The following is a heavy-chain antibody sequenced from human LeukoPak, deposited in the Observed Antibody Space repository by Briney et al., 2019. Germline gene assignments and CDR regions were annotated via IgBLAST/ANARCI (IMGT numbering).Heavy chain of an antibody. CDR3: ATKHWLAPTTYS. Sequence: GGSLRLSSAASGFAVSNYWTRWVRQAPGKGLESVSRINTDGTVTTYADSVKGRFTVTRDNADNTMLLQMNSVRDEDTAVYYCATKHWLAPTTYSWGQGTAVTVSS. J-gene: IGHJ6*02. V-gene: IGHV3-74*01. CDR1: GFAVSNYW. D-gene: IGHD5-24*01. CDR2: INTDGTVT.